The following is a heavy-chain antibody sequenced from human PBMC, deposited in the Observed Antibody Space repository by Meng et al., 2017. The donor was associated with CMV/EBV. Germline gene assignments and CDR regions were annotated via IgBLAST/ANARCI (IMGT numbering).Heavy chain of an antibody. D-gene: IGHD6-6*01. CDR3: ARGQGSSPSPSFDY. Sequence: ASGGTFSRSAISWVRQAPGQGLEWMGGIIPIFGTANYAQKFQGRVTITTDESTSTAYMELSSLRSEDTAVYYCARGQGSSPSPSFDYWGQGTLVTVSS. J-gene: IGHJ4*02. V-gene: IGHV1-69*05. CDR1: GGTFSRSA. CDR2: IIPIFGTA.